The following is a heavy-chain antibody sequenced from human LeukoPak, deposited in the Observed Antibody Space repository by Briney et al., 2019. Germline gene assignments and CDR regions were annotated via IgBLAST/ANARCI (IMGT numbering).Heavy chain of an antibody. Sequence: ARSMRLSCEASGFTFSTYWMSWVRQAQGEVLEWVANIKEDGSEKYYGDSVKGRSTISRDNAKNSLYLQMNSLRAEDTAVYYCARDSSGYQWGQGTLVTVSS. CDR1: GFTFSTYW. V-gene: IGHV3-7*01. CDR2: IKEDGSEK. CDR3: ARDSSGYQ. D-gene: IGHD3-22*01. J-gene: IGHJ4*02.